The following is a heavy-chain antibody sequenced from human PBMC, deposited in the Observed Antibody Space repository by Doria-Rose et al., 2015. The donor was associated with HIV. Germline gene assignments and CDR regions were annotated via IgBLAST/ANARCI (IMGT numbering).Heavy chain of an antibody. CDR2: ISSTSAYT. V-gene: IGHV3-21*01. J-gene: IGHJ4*02. D-gene: IGHD3-10*01. CDR1: GFTFSSHR. CDR3: ATGVTLDY. Sequence: VQLQESGGGLVRPGGSLRLSCATSGFTFSSHRINWVRQAPGKGLEWVSSISSTSAYTNYADSVRGRFTISRDNARNSLYLQMDSLRAEDTAIYYCATGVTLDYWGQGTLVTVSS.